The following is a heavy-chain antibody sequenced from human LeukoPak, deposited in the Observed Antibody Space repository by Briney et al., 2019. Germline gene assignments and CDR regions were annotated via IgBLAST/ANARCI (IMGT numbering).Heavy chain of an antibody. CDR3: AKDRTSMVTTGLDY. J-gene: IGHJ4*02. D-gene: IGHD4-17*01. V-gene: IGHV3-23*01. CDR1: GFTFSSYA. Sequence: GGSLRLSCAASGFTFSSYAMSWVRQAPGKGLEWVSAISGGGRNTYYAASVKGRFTISRDNSKNMLHLQMNSLRAEDTAVYYCAKDRTSMVTTGLDYWGQGTLVTVSS. CDR2: ISGGGRNT.